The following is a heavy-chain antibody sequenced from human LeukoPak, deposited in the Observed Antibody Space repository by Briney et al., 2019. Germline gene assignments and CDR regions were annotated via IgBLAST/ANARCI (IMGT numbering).Heavy chain of an antibody. CDR3: ARTEESGYSYRYFGYYNYMDV. CDR2: IYYSGST. D-gene: IGHD5-18*01. J-gene: IGHJ6*03. V-gene: IGHV4-59*01. CDR1: GGSISSYY. Sequence: SETLSLTCTVSGGSISSYYWSWIRQPPGKGLEWIGYIYYSGSTNYNPSLKSRVTISVDTSKNQFSLKLSSVTAADTAVYYCARTEESGYSYRYFGYYNYMDVWGKGTTVTVSS.